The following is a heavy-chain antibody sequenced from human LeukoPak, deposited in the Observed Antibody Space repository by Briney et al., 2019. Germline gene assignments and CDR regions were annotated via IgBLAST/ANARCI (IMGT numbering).Heavy chain of an antibody. D-gene: IGHD3-10*01. CDR1: GFTFSDYW. CDR3: VREDGGGFGS. CDR2: IKQDGSQK. V-gene: IGHV3-7*01. Sequence: GGSLRLSCAASGFTFSDYWISWVRQAPGKGLEWVANIKQDGSQKSYVNSVKGRFTISRDNAEMSVYLQMSSLRAEDTAVYFCVREDGGGFGSWGRGTLVSVSS. J-gene: IGHJ5*01.